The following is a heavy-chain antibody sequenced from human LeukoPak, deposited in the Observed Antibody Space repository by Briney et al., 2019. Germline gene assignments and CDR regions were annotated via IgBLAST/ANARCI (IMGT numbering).Heavy chain of an antibody. V-gene: IGHV5-51*01. Sequence: GESLKISCKGSGYSFTSYWIGWVRPLPGKGLEWMGIIYPGDSDTRYSPSFQGQATISADKSISTAYLQWSSLRASDTAMYYCARQTYCSSTSCQGWFDPWGQGTLVTVSS. D-gene: IGHD2-2*01. CDR2: IYPGDSDT. J-gene: IGHJ5*02. CDR1: GYSFTSYW. CDR3: ARQTYCSSTSCQGWFDP.